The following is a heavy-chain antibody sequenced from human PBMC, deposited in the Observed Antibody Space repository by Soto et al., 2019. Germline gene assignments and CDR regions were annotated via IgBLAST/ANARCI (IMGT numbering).Heavy chain of an antibody. CDR3: ARGRGEFDA. D-gene: IGHD2-21*01. CDR1: GGSISVYY. V-gene: IGHV4-59*12. CDR2: IYDSGSP. Sequence: SETLSLTCTISGGSISVYYWSWIRQPPGQALEWIGYIYDSGSPYYNPSLRSRVIISADTSKNQISLNLRSVSAADTAVYYCARGRGEFDAWGQGTPVTVSS. J-gene: IGHJ5*02.